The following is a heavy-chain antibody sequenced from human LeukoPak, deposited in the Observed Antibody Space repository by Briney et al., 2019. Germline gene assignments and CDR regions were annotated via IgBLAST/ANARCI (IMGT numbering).Heavy chain of an antibody. D-gene: IGHD5-12*01. CDR2: ISSSSSYI. CDR3: AKPSGYDWDNYFDY. J-gene: IGHJ4*02. V-gene: IGHV3-21*01. Sequence: GGSLRLSCAASGFTFSSYSMNWVRQAPGKGLEWVSSISSSSSYIYYADSVKGRFTISRDNAKNSLYLQMNSLRAEDTAVYYCAKPSGYDWDNYFDYWGQGALVTVSS. CDR1: GFTFSSYS.